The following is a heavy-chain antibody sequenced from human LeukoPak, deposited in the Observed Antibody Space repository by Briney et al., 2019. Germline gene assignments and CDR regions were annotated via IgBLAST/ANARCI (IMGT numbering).Heavy chain of an antibody. V-gene: IGHV4-4*03. CDR2: IYHSGNT. CDR1: AGSIISSYR. Sequence: LRRPLPFTCAASAGSIISSYRRSRVRQPPAQRLQRLGEIYHSGNTNYNPSLKSRVTISVDKSKNQFSLKLTSVTAADTAVYYCARCCSSTTAIDYWGQGTLVTVSS. J-gene: IGHJ4*02. CDR3: ARCCSSTTAIDY. D-gene: IGHD2-2*01.